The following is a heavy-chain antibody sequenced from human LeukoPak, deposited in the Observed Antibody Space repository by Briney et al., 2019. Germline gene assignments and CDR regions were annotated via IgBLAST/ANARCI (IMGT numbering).Heavy chain of an antibody. CDR2: INHSGST. V-gene: IGHV4-34*01. CDR1: GGSFSGYY. Sequence: SETLSLTCAVYGGSFSGYYWSWIRQPPGKGLEWIGEINHSGSTNYNPSLKSRVTISVDTSKNQSSLKLSSVTAADTAVYYCASRGRAVAGTYFDYWGQGTLVTVSS. D-gene: IGHD6-19*01. J-gene: IGHJ4*02. CDR3: ASRGRAVAGTYFDY.